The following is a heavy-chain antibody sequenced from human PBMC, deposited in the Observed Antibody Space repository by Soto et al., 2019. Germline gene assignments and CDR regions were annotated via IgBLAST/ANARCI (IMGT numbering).Heavy chain of an antibody. CDR1: GYTFTNYD. V-gene: IGHV1-8*01. CDR2: MNPNSGNT. CDR3: ARGRKPQNYYYYYMDV. Sequence: ASVKVSCKASGYTFTNYDFNCVRQATEQGLEWMGWMNPNSGNTGYAQKFQGRVTVTRNTSINTAYMELSSLRSEDTAVYYCARGRKPQNYYYYYMDVWGKGTTVTVSS. J-gene: IGHJ6*03.